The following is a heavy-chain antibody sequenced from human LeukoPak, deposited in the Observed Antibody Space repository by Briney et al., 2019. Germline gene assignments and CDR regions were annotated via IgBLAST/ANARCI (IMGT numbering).Heavy chain of an antibody. D-gene: IGHD3-10*01. Sequence: PSETLSLTCTVSGVSISSYYWSWIRQPPGKGLEWIGYVYYGGSTDYNPSLKSRVTISLDTSKNQFSLKLSSVTAADTAVYYCARPMVRGINDALDIWGQGTMVTVSS. CDR1: GVSISSYY. V-gene: IGHV4-59*08. CDR2: VYYGGST. J-gene: IGHJ3*02. CDR3: ARPMVRGINDALDI.